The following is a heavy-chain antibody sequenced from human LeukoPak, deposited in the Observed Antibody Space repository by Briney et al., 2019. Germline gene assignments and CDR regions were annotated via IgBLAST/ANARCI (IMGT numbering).Heavy chain of an antibody. J-gene: IGHJ6*02. Sequence: ASVKVSCKASGYTFTGYYMHWVRQAPGQGLEWMGWTNPNSGGTNYAQKFQGRVTMTRDTSISTAYMELSRLRSDDTAVYYCAKPYYYDSSGYYYYYYYGMDVWGQGTTVTVSS. CDR3: AKPYYYDSSGYYYYYYYGMDV. CDR2: TNPNSGGT. V-gene: IGHV1-2*02. D-gene: IGHD3-22*01. CDR1: GYTFTGYY.